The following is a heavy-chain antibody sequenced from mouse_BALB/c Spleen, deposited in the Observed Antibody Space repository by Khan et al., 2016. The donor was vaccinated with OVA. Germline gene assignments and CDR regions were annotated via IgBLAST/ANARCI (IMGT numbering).Heavy chain of an antibody. Sequence: EVKLLESGPGLVKPSQSLSLTCTVTGYSITSDYAWNWIRQFPRNKLEWMGYISYSGSTSYNPSLKSRISITRDTSKNQFFLQLNSVTTEDTATSFCARSGYEAWFAYWGQGTLVTVSA. V-gene: IGHV3-2*02. CDR3: ARSGYEAWFAY. CDR1: GYSITSDYA. D-gene: IGHD2-14*01. J-gene: IGHJ3*01. CDR2: ISYSGST.